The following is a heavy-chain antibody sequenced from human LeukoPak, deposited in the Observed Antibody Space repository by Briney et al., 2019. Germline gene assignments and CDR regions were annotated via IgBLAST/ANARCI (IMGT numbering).Heavy chain of an antibody. CDR2: IKKDGSEK. D-gene: IGHD7-27*01. CDR1: GFTFTTYW. J-gene: IGHJ4*02. CDR3: AGDPGDFDY. Sequence: SGGSLRLSCAASGFTFTTYWMSWVRQAPGKGLEWVANIKKDGSEKYYVDSVKGRFTISRDNAKNSLYLQMNSLRAEDTAVYYCAGDPGDFDYWGLGTLVTVSS. V-gene: IGHV3-7*03.